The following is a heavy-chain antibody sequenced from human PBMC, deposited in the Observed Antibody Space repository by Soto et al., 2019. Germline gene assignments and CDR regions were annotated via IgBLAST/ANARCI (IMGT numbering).Heavy chain of an antibody. CDR3: ARTYDGSGPNSGGYGFDI. Sequence: SETLSLTCSVSGGSITSYYWSWIRQPPGKGLEWIAYIYYSGSTSYNPSLKSRVSISLDTSKNQFSLKLSSVTAADTAVYYCARTYDGSGPNSGGYGFDIWGQGTMVTISS. V-gene: IGHV4-59*01. J-gene: IGHJ3*02. CDR2: IYYSGST. D-gene: IGHD3-22*01. CDR1: GGSITSYY.